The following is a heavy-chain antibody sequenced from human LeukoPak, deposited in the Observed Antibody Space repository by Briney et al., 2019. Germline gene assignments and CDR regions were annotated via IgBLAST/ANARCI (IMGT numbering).Heavy chain of an antibody. D-gene: IGHD1-1*01. CDR2: ISNSGST. CDR1: GGPSISHY. V-gene: IGHV4-59*11. Sequence: SETLSRTCSVSGGPSISHYWSWIRQPPGQELEWIVYISNSGSTDDNPSLRSRVTISINTSKSQFYLRLSSVTAADSAVYYCVRDALEGYYSYYYMDVWGRGTTVTVSS. CDR3: VRDALEGYYSYYYMDV. J-gene: IGHJ6*03.